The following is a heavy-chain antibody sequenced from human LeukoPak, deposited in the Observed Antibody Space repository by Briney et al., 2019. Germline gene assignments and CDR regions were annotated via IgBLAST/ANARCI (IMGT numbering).Heavy chain of an antibody. D-gene: IGHD1-26*01. Sequence: GGSLRLSCAASGFSFSDTYINWVRQIPGTGLEWVGLIKNKADRGEIEYAAPVKDRLTISRDDSKNTVYLQMSSLKTEDTAVYYCTTESSGSLPYWGQGTLVTVSS. CDR1: GFSFSDTY. J-gene: IGHJ4*02. CDR3: TTESSGSLPY. V-gene: IGHV3-15*07. CDR2: IKNKADRGEI.